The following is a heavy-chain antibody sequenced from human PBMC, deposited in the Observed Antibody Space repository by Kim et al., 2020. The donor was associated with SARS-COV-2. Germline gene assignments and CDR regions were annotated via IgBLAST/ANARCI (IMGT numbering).Heavy chain of an antibody. CDR2: IIPIFGTA. Sequence: SVKVSCKASGGTFSSYAISWVRQAPGQGLEWMGGIIPIFGTANYAQKFQGRVTITADESTSTAYMELSSLRSEDTAVYYCARSVGDTIAAAGSDEGEDYWGQGTLVTVSS. D-gene: IGHD6-13*01. CDR1: GGTFSSYA. V-gene: IGHV1-69*13. J-gene: IGHJ4*02. CDR3: ARSVGDTIAAAGSDEGEDY.